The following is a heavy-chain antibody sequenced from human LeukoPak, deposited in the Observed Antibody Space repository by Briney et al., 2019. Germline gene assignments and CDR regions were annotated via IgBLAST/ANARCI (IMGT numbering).Heavy chain of an antibody. Sequence: SETLSLTCTVSGGSISSYYWSWIRQPPGKGLEWIGYIYYSGSTNYNPSLKSRVTISVDTSKNQFSLKLSSVTAADTAVYYCARDVIGNYRSDYFDYWGQGTPVTVSS. CDR3: ARDVIGNYRSDYFDY. J-gene: IGHJ4*02. D-gene: IGHD1-7*01. V-gene: IGHV4-59*12. CDR2: IYYSGST. CDR1: GGSISSYY.